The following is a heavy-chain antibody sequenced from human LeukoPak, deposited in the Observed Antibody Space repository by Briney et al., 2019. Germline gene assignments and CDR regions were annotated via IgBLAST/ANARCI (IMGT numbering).Heavy chain of an antibody. CDR2: IKQDGSEK. V-gene: IGHV3-7*03. J-gene: IGHJ4*02. Sequence: GGSLRLSCAASGFTFGSYAMSWVRQAPGKGLEWVANIKQDGSEKYYVDSVKGRFTISRDNAKNSLYLQMNSLRAEDTAVYYCARAYSGYDYVAYWGQGTLVTVSS. CDR3: ARAYSGYDYVAY. D-gene: IGHD5-12*01. CDR1: GFTFGSYA.